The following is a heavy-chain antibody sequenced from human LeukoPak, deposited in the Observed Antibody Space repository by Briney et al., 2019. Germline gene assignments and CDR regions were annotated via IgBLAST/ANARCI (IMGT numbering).Heavy chain of an antibody. CDR1: GYTFTGYY. Sequence: ASVKVSCKASGYTFTGYYMHWVRQAPGQGLEWMGWINPNSGGTNYAQKFQGRVTMTRDTSISTAYMELSRLRSDDTAVYYCARDQWYYGSGSSVDYWGQGTLVTVSS. CDR3: ARDQWYYGSGSSVDY. D-gene: IGHD3-10*01. V-gene: IGHV1-2*02. J-gene: IGHJ4*02. CDR2: INPNSGGT.